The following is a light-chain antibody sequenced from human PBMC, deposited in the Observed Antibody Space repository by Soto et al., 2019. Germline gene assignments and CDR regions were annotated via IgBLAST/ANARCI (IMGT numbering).Light chain of an antibody. Sequence: DIQMIQSPSSLSASVGDRVTITCRASQGVGNSLAWFQQKPGKAPKSLIYAASSVQSGVPSKFSGSGSGTDFTLTISSLQTEDFATYYCQQYNSYPCTFGPGTKVDIK. CDR3: QQYNSYPCT. V-gene: IGKV1-16*02. CDR1: QGVGNS. CDR2: AAS. J-gene: IGKJ3*01.